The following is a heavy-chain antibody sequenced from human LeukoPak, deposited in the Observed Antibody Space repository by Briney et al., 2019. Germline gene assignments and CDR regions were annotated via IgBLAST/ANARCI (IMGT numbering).Heavy chain of an antibody. V-gene: IGHV3-21*01. CDR3: ARRHRRGDYNLDFDY. CDR2: ISSSSSYI. D-gene: IGHD4-17*01. J-gene: IGHJ4*02. Sequence: GGSLRLSCAAAGFTFSSYSMNWVRQAPGKGLGWVSSISSSSSYIYYADSVKWRFTISRDNANTSLYPQMNRLRAEDTAVSYCARRHRRGDYNLDFDYWGQGTLVTVAS. CDR1: GFTFSSYS.